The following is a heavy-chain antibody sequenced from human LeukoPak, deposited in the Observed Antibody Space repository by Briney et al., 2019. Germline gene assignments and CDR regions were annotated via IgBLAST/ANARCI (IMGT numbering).Heavy chain of an antibody. J-gene: IGHJ4*02. D-gene: IGHD4-23*01. Sequence: ASVKVSCKTSGFTFTSYGLSWVRQAPGQGLQWMGWISAYNGNTNYAQNLQGRVTMTTDTSASTAYMELSSLRSEDTAVYYCARSGGNAYFDYWGQGTLVTVSS. CDR1: GFTFTSYG. CDR3: ARSGGNAYFDY. CDR2: ISAYNGNT. V-gene: IGHV1-18*01.